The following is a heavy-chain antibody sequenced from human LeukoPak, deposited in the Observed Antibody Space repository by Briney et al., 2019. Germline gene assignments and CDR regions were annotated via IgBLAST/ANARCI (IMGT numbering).Heavy chain of an antibody. CDR2: ISGSTSST. J-gene: IGHJ4*02. CDR1: GFTFSSYA. Sequence: GGSLRLSCAASGFTFSSYAMSWVRQAPGKGLEWVSTISGSTSSTYYADSVKGRFTISRDNSKNTLYLQMNSLRAEDTAVYYCAKERGYSYGLYYFDYWGQGTLVTVSS. V-gene: IGHV3-23*01. CDR3: AKERGYSYGLYYFDY. D-gene: IGHD5-18*01.